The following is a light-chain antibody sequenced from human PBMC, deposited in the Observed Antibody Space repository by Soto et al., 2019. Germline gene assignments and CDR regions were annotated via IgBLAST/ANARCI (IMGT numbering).Light chain of an antibody. CDR3: QQDGSSPRT. J-gene: IGKJ1*01. CDR1: QSVSSNL. V-gene: IGKV3-20*01. Sequence: EIVLTQSPGTLSLSPGERATLSCRASQSVSSNLLAWYQQKPGQAPRLLIYCATNRATGIPDRFSGSGSGTDFPLTISRLEPEDFAVYSCQQDGSSPRTFGQGTKLEI. CDR2: CAT.